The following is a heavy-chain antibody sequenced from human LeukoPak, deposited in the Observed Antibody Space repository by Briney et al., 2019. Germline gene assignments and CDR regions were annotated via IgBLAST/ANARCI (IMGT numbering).Heavy chain of an antibody. CDR1: GYSFTSYW. CDR3: ARPSRLSRDDYGDDYRLGY. J-gene: IGHJ4*02. Sequence: GESLKISCKGSGYSFTSYWIGWVRQLPGKGLEWMGIIYPGDSDTRYSPSFQGQVTISADESISTAYLQWSSLKASDTAMYYCARPSRLSRDDYGDDYRLGYWGQGTLVTVSS. CDR2: IYPGDSDT. V-gene: IGHV5-51*01. D-gene: IGHD4-17*01.